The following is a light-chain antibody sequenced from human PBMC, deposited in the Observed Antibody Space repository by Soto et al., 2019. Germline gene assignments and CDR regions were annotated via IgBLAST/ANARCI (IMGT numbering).Light chain of an antibody. CDR1: SSDVGSYNR. Sequence: QSALTQPPSVSGSPGQSVTLSCTGTSSDVGSYNRVSWYQQPPGTAPKLVIYEVSSRPSGVPDRFSGSKSANTASLTISGLQAEDEADYYCASYTSSSTYVFGTGTKVTVL. J-gene: IGLJ1*01. CDR3: ASYTSSSTYV. V-gene: IGLV2-18*02. CDR2: EVS.